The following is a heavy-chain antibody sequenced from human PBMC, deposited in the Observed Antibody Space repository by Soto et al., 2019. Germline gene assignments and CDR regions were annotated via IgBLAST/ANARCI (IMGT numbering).Heavy chain of an antibody. D-gene: IGHD4-17*01. V-gene: IGHV3-49*03. J-gene: IGHJ4*02. CDR3: SRSTTVTRKSDY. CDR1: GFTFGDYG. CDR2: IRTKDYGEAT. Sequence: GGSLRLSCKTFGFTFGDYGMSWFRQGPGKGLEWVGFIRTKDYGEATEYAASVKGRFTISRDDSDRIVYLQMNSLTSGDTAIYYCSRSTTVTRKSDYWGQGALVTVSS.